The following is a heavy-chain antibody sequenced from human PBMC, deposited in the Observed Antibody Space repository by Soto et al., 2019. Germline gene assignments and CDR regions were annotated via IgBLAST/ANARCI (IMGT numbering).Heavy chain of an antibody. D-gene: IGHD3-9*01. CDR1: GFAFSSYW. CDR2: ISSDGRNT. CDR3: INASKVTGVGGYR. V-gene: IGHV3-74*03. J-gene: IGHJ4*02. Sequence: EVQLVESGGGLVQPGGSLRLSCAASGFAFSSYWMQWVRQPPGKGPVWVSRISSDGRNTTYADPVKGRFTIARDNAKNTLHLQMTSLTDDDTAVYYCINASKVTGVGGYRWGQGTLVTVSS.